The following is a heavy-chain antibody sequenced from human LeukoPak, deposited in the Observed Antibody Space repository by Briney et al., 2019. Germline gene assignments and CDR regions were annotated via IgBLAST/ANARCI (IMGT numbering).Heavy chain of an antibody. D-gene: IGHD2-2*02. Sequence: GRSLRLSCAASGVTFSSYAMHGVRQAPGKGLEWVAVISYDGSNKYYADSVKGRFTISRDNSKNTLYLQMNSLRAEDTAVYYCARVHCSSTSCYRGYYYYGMDVWGQGTTVTVSS. CDR3: ARVHCSSTSCYRGYYYYGMDV. CDR1: GVTFSSYA. J-gene: IGHJ6*02. V-gene: IGHV3-30-3*01. CDR2: ISYDGSNK.